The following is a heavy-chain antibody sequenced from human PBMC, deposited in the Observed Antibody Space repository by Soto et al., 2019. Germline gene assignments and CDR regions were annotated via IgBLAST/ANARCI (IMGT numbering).Heavy chain of an antibody. CDR1: GFTFSSYA. Sequence: GGSLRLSCSASGFTFSSYAMHWVRQAPGKGLEYVSAISSNWGSTYYADSVKGRFTISRDNSKNTLYLQMSSLRAEDTAVYYCVKGRWDIVVVPANWFDPWGQGTLVT. D-gene: IGHD2-2*01. V-gene: IGHV3-64D*06. CDR3: VKGRWDIVVVPANWFDP. CDR2: ISSNWGST. J-gene: IGHJ5*02.